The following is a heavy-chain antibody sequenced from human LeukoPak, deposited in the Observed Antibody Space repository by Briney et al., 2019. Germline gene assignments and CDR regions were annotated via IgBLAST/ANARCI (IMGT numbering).Heavy chain of an antibody. Sequence: ASVKVSCKASGYTFTGYYMHWVRHAPGQGLECMGWINPNSGGTNYEQKFQGRVTMPRDTSISTAYMELSRLSSDDTAVYYCARDSGYLMDSSGWTPIDYWGQGTLVTVSS. CDR3: ARDSGYLMDSSGWTPIDY. V-gene: IGHV1-2*02. CDR1: GYTFTGYY. CDR2: INPNSGGT. J-gene: IGHJ4*02. D-gene: IGHD6-19*01.